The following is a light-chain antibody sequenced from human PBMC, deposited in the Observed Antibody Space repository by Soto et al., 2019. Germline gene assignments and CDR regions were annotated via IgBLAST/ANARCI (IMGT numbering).Light chain of an antibody. Sequence: DSQMTQSPSTLSASVGDRVTITCRASQSISSWLAWYQQKPGKAPKLLIYDASSLESGVPSRFSGSGSGTEFTLTISSLQPDDFATYYCLQDYNYPWTFGQGTKV. J-gene: IGKJ1*01. CDR1: QSISSW. CDR2: DAS. V-gene: IGKV1-5*01. CDR3: LQDYNYPWT.